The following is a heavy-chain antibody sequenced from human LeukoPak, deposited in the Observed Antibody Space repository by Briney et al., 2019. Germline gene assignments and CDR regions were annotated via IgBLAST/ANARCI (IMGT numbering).Heavy chain of an antibody. D-gene: IGHD3-10*01. V-gene: IGHV4-30-4*01. J-gene: IGHJ4*02. CDR3: ARVVWFGELFLIDY. CDR1: GVSISSGDYY. Sequence: PSETLSLTCTVSGVSISSGDYYWSWIRQPPGKGLEWIGYIYYSGSTYYNPSLKSRVTISVDTSKNQFSLKLSSVTAADTAVYYCARVVWFGELFLIDYWGQGTLVTVSS. CDR2: IYYSGST.